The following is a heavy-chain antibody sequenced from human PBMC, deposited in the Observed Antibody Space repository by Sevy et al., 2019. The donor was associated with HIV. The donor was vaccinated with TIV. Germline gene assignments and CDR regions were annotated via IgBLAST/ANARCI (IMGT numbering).Heavy chain of an antibody. D-gene: IGHD5-12*01. V-gene: IGHV4-39*01. CDR1: GGSVSSSLYS. CDR2: IYAYSGRT. Sequence: SESLSLTCTVSGGSVSSSLYSWGWVRQSPGKGLEWIGSIYAYSGRTFYNPSVKSRVTISVDTPNNQFSLKLTAVTAADTAAYYCAGKGNGYNQYFFDYWGQGTLVTVSS. CDR3: AGKGNGYNQYFFDY. J-gene: IGHJ4*02.